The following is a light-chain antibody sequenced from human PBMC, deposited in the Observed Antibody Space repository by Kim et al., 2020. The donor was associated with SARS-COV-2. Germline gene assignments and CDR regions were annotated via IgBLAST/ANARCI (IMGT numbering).Light chain of an antibody. CDR3: QHSYNTPYT. CDR2: SAS. Sequence: DIQMTQSPSSLSASVGDRVTITCRASQSIRTYLNWYQQKSGLAPKLLIYSASALQSGVPSRFSGSGPGTDFTLTISRLQPEDFATYYCQHSYNTPYTFGQGTKLEI. V-gene: IGKV1-39*01. CDR1: QSIRTY. J-gene: IGKJ2*01.